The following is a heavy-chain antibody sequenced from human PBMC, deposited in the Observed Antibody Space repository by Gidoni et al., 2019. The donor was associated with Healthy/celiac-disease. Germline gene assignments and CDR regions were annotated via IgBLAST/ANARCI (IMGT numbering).Heavy chain of an antibody. CDR2: ISGSGGST. D-gene: IGHD6-13*01. CDR3: AKGSSSWYLYNWFDP. CDR1: GFTSSSYA. Sequence: EVQLLESGGGLVQPRVSLMLSCAASGFTSSSYAMSWVRQAPGKGLEWVSAISGSGGSTYYADSVKGRFTISRDNSKNTLYLQMNSLRAEDTAVYYCAKGSSSWYLYNWFDPWGQGTLVTVSS. V-gene: IGHV3-23*01. J-gene: IGHJ5*02.